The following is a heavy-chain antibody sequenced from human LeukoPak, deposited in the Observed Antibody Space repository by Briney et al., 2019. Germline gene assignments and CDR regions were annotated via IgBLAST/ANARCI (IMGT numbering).Heavy chain of an antibody. CDR2: ISWNSGSM. CDR1: GFTFDDYA. D-gene: IGHD6-19*01. CDR3: AKDSDSGWYGAFDI. Sequence: GGSLRLSCAASGFTFDDYAMHWVRQAPGKGLEWVSGISWNSGSMGYADSVKGRFTISRDNAKNSLYLQMNSLRAEDTALYYCAKDSDSGWYGAFDIWGQGTMVTVSS. J-gene: IGHJ3*02. V-gene: IGHV3-9*01.